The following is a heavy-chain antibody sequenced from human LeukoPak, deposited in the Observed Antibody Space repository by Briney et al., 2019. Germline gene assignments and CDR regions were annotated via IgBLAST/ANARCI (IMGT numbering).Heavy chain of an antibody. J-gene: IGHJ4*02. CDR1: GFTFSSYA. CDR2: INGSGGST. D-gene: IGHD3-22*01. V-gene: IGHV3-23*01. Sequence: GGSLRLSCAASGFTFSSYAMSWVRQAPGKGLEWVSDINGSGGSTYYADSVKGRFTISRDNSKNTLYLQMNSLRAEDTAVYYCARGAVASDYYDSSGYWDPAPNDYWGQGTLVTVSS. CDR3: ARGAVASDYYDSSGYWDPAPNDY.